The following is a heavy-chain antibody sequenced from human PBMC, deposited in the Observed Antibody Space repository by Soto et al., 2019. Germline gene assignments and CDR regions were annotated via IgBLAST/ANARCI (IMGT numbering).Heavy chain of an antibody. D-gene: IGHD3-22*01. CDR1: GFTFSNYG. Sequence: QVPLVESGGGVVQPGRSLRLSCAASGFTFSNYGMHWVRQAPGKGLEWVAAISYDGSNKFYADSVKGRLTISRDTSKNTLFLEVNSLRVEDTAVYYCAMDAMIPTTKGALYNWFDPWGQGTLVTVSS. CDR2: ISYDGSNK. CDR3: AMDAMIPTTKGALYNWFDP. V-gene: IGHV3-30*03. J-gene: IGHJ5*02.